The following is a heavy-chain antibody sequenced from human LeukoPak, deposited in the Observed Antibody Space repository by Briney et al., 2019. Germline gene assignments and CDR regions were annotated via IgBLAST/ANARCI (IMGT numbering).Heavy chain of an antibody. CDR1: GYSISSGYY. CDR2: IYHSGST. CDR3: ARHVRGGSYYAFDI. V-gene: IGHV4-38-2*01. D-gene: IGHD1-26*01. J-gene: IGHJ3*02. Sequence: SETLSLTCAVSGYSISSGYYWGWIRQPPGKGRDWIGSIYHSGSTYYNPSLKSRVTISVDTSKHQFYLKLSSVTAADMAVYYCARHVRGGSYYAFDIWGQGTMVTVSS.